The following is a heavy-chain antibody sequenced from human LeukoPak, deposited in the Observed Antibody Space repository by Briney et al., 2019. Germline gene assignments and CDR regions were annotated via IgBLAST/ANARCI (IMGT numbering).Heavy chain of an antibody. V-gene: IGHV4-61*01. Sequence: SETLSLTCTVSGASISSTSYYWSWIRQPPGKGLEWIGYIYYSGSTNYNPSLKSRVTISVDTSKNQFSLKLSSVTAADTAVYYCARANRYDLYFDYWGQGTLVTVSS. CDR1: GASISSTSYY. CDR3: ARANRYDLYFDY. CDR2: IYYSGST. D-gene: IGHD5-12*01. J-gene: IGHJ4*02.